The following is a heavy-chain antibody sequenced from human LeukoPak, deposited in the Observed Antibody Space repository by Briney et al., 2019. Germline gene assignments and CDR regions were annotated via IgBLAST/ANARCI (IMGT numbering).Heavy chain of an antibody. Sequence: GASVKVSCKASGYTFTSYDINWVRQAPGQGLEWMGGIIPIFGTAKYAQKLQGRVTITADKSTSTAYMELSSLRSEDTAVYYCARGKYYDSSGYYYFDYWGQGTLVTVSS. CDR1: GYTFTSYD. J-gene: IGHJ4*02. CDR3: ARGKYYDSSGYYYFDY. V-gene: IGHV1-69*06. D-gene: IGHD3-22*01. CDR2: IIPIFGTA.